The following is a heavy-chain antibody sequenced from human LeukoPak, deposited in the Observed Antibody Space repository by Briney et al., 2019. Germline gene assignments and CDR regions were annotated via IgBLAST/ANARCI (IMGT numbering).Heavy chain of an antibody. J-gene: IGHJ4*02. D-gene: IGHD1-26*01. CDR2: ISSSSSAI. Sequence: GGSLRLSCAASGFTFSSYSMNWVRQAPGKGLEWISYISSSSSAISYADSVKGRFTISRDNAKNSLYLQMNSLRAEDTAMYYCARVGWELLLDYWGQGTLVTVSS. CDR3: ARVGWELLLDY. CDR1: GFTFSSYS. V-gene: IGHV3-48*01.